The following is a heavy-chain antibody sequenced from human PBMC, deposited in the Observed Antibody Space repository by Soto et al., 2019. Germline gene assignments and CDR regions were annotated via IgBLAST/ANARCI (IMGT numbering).Heavy chain of an antibody. CDR2: INHSGST. D-gene: IGHD1-7*01. J-gene: IGHJ5*02. CDR3: ARETLTGTTPGSVSSPGCWFDP. Sequence: NPSETLSLTCAVYGGSFSGYYWSWIRQPPGKELEWIGEINHSGSTNYNPSLKSRVTISVDTSKNQFSLKLSSVTAADTAVYYCARETLTGTTPGSVSSPGCWFDPWGQGTLVTVSS. V-gene: IGHV4-34*01. CDR1: GGSFSGYY.